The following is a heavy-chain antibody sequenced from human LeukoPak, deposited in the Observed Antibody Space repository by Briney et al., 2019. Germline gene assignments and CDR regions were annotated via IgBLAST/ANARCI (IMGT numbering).Heavy chain of an antibody. D-gene: IGHD2-2*01. J-gene: IGHJ4*02. CDR3: ERGKYCSSTSCRPCYFCC. CDR1: GGTFSSYA. Sequence: SVKVSCKASGGTFSSYAISWVRQAPGQGLEWMGGIIPIFGTANYAQTFQGRVTITADESMSTSYMEVRSLRSEEMDVYCCERGKYCSSTSCRPCYFCCWGKGTMVT. CDR2: IIPIFGTA. V-gene: IGHV1-69*13.